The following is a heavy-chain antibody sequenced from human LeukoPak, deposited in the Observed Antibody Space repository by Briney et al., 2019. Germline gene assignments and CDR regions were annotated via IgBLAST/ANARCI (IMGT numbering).Heavy chain of an antibody. J-gene: IGHJ5*02. Sequence: GGSLRLSCAASGFKFRNYGMHWVRQAPGKGLEWVAVIWYDGSNKYYADSVKGRFTISRDNSKNTLYVQMNSLRVEDTAVYYCATSLGESTFETWGQGTLVTVSS. CDR2: IWYDGSNK. D-gene: IGHD3-3*02. CDR1: GFKFRNYG. CDR3: ATSLGESTFET. V-gene: IGHV3-33*01.